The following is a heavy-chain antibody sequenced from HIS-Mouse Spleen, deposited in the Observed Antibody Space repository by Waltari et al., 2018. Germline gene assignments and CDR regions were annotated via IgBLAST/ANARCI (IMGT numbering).Heavy chain of an antibody. Sequence: QLQLQESGPGLVNPSETLSLTCTVSVGSISRISHYWGWIRQPPGKGLEWIGSIYYSGSTYYNPSLKSRVTISVDTSKNQFSLKLSSVTAADTAVYYCAREIPYSSSWYDWYFDLWGRGTLVTVSS. CDR2: IYYSGST. D-gene: IGHD6-13*01. V-gene: IGHV4-39*07. CDR1: VGSISRISHY. CDR3: AREIPYSSSWYDWYFDL. J-gene: IGHJ2*01.